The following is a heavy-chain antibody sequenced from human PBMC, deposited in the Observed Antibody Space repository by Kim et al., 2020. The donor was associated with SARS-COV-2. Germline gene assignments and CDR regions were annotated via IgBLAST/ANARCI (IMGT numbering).Heavy chain of an antibody. CDR3: ARDKTYCSSTSCHYYYYYYGMDV. D-gene: IGHD2-2*01. CDR2: IWYDGSNK. J-gene: IGHJ6*02. CDR1: GFTFSSYG. Sequence: GGSLRLSCAASGFTFSSYGMHWVRQAPGKGLEWVAVIWYDGSNKYYADSVKGRFTISRDNSKNTLYLQMNSLRAEDTAVYYCARDKTYCSSTSCHYYYYYYGMDVWVQGTTVTVSS. V-gene: IGHV3-33*01.